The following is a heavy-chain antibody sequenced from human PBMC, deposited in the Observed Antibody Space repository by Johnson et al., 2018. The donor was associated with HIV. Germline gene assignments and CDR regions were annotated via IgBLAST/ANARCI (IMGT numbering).Heavy chain of an antibody. V-gene: IGHV3-15*01. CDR3: ARGISNWNYFDDDAFDI. CDR1: GFTFINAW. D-gene: IGHD1-7*01. J-gene: IGHJ3*02. Sequence: VQLVESGGGLVKPGGSLRLSCAASGFTFINAWMNWVRQAPGKGLEWVGRIYSETDGGTTDYAAPVKGSFTISRDDSKNTLYLQMNSLRAEDTAVYYCARGISNWNYFDDDAFDIWGQGTMVTVSS. CDR2: IYSETDGGTT.